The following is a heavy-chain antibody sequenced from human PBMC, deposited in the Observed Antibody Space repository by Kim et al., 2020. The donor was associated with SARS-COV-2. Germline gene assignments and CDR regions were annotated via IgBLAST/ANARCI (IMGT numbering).Heavy chain of an antibody. CDR3: AKGFVGYCSGGSCSWFDP. J-gene: IGHJ5*02. V-gene: IGHV3-23*01. Sequence: GGSLRLSCAASGFTFSSYAMSWVRQAPGKGLEWVSAISGSGGSTYYADSVKGRFTISRDNSKNTLYLQMNSLRAEDTAVYYCAKGFVGYCSGGSCSWFDPWGQGTLVTVSS. CDR2: ISGSGGST. CDR1: GFTFSSYA. D-gene: IGHD2-15*01.